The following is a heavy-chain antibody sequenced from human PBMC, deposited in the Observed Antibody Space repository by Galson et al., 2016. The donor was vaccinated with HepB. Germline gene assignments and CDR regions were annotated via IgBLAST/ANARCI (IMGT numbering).Heavy chain of an antibody. Sequence: SLRLSCAASGFSLGTYGMHWVRQAPGKGLEWVAVIWNDGRNQYYADSVKGRFTISGDNSKNTLYVQMNSLRDDDTAVYYCTRELGAGYTTWFDTWGQGTLVTVSS. D-gene: IGHD1-1*01. V-gene: IGHV3-33*01. CDR1: GFSLGTYG. J-gene: IGHJ5*02. CDR2: IWNDGRNQ. CDR3: TRELGAGYTTWFDT.